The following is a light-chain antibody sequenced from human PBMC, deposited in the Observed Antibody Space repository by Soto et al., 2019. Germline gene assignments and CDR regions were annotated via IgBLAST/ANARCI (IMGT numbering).Light chain of an antibody. CDR3: QQLKSFPLS. V-gene: IGKV3-15*01. J-gene: IGKJ4*01. CDR1: QGFAGT. Sequence: EIVMTQSPATLSVSPGEGATLSCRASQGFAGTLAWYQQKPGQTPRLLIYDASTRATGVPARFSGSASGTEFTLTITSLQSEDFATYYCQQLKSFPLSFGGGTTVEIK. CDR2: DAS.